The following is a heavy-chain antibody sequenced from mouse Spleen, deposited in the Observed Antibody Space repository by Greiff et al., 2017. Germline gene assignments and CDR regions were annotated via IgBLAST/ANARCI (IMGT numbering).Heavy chain of an antibody. D-gene: IGHD1-1*01. J-gene: IGHJ1*01. CDR1: GYAFSSHW. CDR2: IYPGDGDT. Sequence: VQLQESGPELVKPGASVKISCKASGYAFSSHWMNWVKQRPGQGLEWIGRIYPGDGDTNYNGKFKGKATLTADKSSSTAYMQLSSLTSVDSAVYFCARGYITTVVAEWYFDVWGAGTTVTVSS. V-gene: IGHV1-82*01. CDR3: ARGYITTVVAEWYFDV.